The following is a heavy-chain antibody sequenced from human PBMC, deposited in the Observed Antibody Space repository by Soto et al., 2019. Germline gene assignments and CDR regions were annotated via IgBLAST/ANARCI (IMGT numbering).Heavy chain of an antibody. CDR2: ISYDGSNK. V-gene: IGHV3-30*18. J-gene: IGHJ6*03. D-gene: IGHD3-9*01. Sequence: PGGSLRLSCAASGFTFSSYGMHWVRQAPGKGLEWVAVISYDGSNKYYADSVKGRFTISRGNSKNTLYLQMNSLRAEDTAVYYCANTPERSYYDILTGYYGDYYYYYMDVWGKGTTVTVSS. CDR3: ANTPERSYYDILTGYYGDYYYYYMDV. CDR1: GFTFSSYG.